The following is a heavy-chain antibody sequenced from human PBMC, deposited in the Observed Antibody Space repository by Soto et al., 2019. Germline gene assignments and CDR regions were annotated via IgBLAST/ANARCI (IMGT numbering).Heavy chain of an antibody. D-gene: IGHD6-19*01. CDR1: GGSISSSSYY. V-gene: IGHV4-39*01. J-gene: IGHJ4*02. Sequence: QLRLQESGPGLVKPSETLSLTCTVSGGSISSSSYYWGWIRQPPGKGLEWIGSIYYSGSTYYNPSLKSRVTISVDTSKNQFSLKLSSVTAADTAVYYCARHVAGYSSGLDYWGQGTLVTVSS. CDR2: IYYSGST. CDR3: ARHVAGYSSGLDY.